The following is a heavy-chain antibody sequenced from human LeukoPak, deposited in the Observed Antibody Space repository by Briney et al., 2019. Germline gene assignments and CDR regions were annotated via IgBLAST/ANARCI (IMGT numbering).Heavy chain of an antibody. CDR3: ARDTGGNSGSYYGY. V-gene: IGHV1-3*01. CDR1: GYTFTSYA. D-gene: IGHD1-26*01. J-gene: IGHJ4*02. CDR2: INAGNGNT. Sequence: GASVKVSCKASGYTFTSYAMHWVRQAPGQRLEWMGWINAGNGNTKYSQKFQGRVTITRDTSASTAYMELSSLRSEDTAVYDCARDTGGNSGSYYGYWGQGTLVTVSS.